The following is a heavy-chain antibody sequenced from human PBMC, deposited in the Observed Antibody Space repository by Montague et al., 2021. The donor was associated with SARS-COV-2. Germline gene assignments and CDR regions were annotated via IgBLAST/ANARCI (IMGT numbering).Heavy chain of an antibody. CDR3: VRDTGSAQAGFVA. CDR1: GDSVWSNTAA. J-gene: IGHJ5*02. V-gene: IGHV6-1*01. D-gene: IGHD3-3*01. Sequence: CAISGDSVWSNTAAWNWIRQSPSGGLEWLGRTNYRSKWTSDYATSVEGRISIDPDTSKNQFFLHLRSVTPEDTGAYYCVRDTGSAQAGFVAWGQGTLVTVSS. CDR2: TNYRSKWTS.